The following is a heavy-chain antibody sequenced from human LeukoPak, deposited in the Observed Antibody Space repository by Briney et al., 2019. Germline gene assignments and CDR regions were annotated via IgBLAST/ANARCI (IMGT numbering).Heavy chain of an antibody. V-gene: IGHV1-2*06. J-gene: IGHJ6*03. D-gene: IGHD5-12*01. CDR1: GYTSTGYY. Sequence: SVKPSCKLSGYTSTGYYTHWVRQAPGQGLEWMGRINPNVGGTNYAQKFQGRVTMTRDTSISTAYMELSRLRSDDTAVYYCARWGGYSHYYYMDVWGKGTTVTVSS. CDR2: INPNVGGT. CDR3: ARWGGYSHYYYMDV.